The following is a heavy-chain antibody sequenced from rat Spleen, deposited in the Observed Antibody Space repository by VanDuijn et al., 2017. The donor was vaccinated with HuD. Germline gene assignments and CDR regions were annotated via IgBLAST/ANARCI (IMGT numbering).Heavy chain of an antibody. D-gene: IGHD1-1*01. CDR1: GFTFSNYY. CDR2: ITNSGGST. Sequence: EVQLVESGGGLVQPGRSLKLSCAASGFTFSNYYMAWVRQAPTKGLEWVASITNSGGSTYYRDSVKGRFTISRDNAKSTLYLQMDSLRSEDTATYYCATDPIYYYSGSYYFDYWGQGVMVTVSS. V-gene: IGHV5S23*01. J-gene: IGHJ2*01. CDR3: ATDPIYYYSGSYYFDY.